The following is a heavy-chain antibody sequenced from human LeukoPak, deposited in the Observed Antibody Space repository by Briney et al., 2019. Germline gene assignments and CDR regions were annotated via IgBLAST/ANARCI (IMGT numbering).Heavy chain of an antibody. J-gene: IGHJ5*02. CDR1: GFTFSSYW. CDR3: ARAPGEGWFDP. D-gene: IGHD4-17*01. CDR2: IKQDGSEK. Sequence: GGSLRLSCAASGFTFSSYWMSWVRQAPGMGLEWVASIKQDGSEKYYVDSVKGRFTISRDNAKNSLYLQMNSLRAEDTALYYCARAPGEGWFDPWGQGTLVTVSS. V-gene: IGHV3-7*01.